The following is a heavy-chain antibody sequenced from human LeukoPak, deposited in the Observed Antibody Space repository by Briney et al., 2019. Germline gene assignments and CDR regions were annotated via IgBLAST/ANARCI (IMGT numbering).Heavy chain of an antibody. V-gene: IGHV3-48*02. Sequence: GGSLRLSCAASGFAFSNYGMSWVRQSPGKGLEWVSYIGSGGGTISYADSVKGRFTISRDNAENSLYLQMNGLRDEDTAVYYCASYTNGFDYWGQGTLVTVSS. CDR2: IGSGGGTI. J-gene: IGHJ4*02. CDR3: ASYTNGFDY. D-gene: IGHD3-16*01. CDR1: GFAFSNYG.